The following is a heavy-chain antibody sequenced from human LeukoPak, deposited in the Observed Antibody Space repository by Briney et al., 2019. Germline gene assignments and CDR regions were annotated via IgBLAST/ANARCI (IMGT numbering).Heavy chain of an antibody. V-gene: IGHV3-48*03. CDR3: AIGHRGNDAFDI. J-gene: IGHJ3*02. Sequence: GGSLRLSCAASGFSFSSYEMNWVRQGPGKGLEWVSYISSSGSTIYYADSVKGRFTISRDNAKNSLYLQMNSLRAEDTAVYYCAIGHRGNDAFDIWGQGTMVTVSS. CDR1: GFSFSSYE. CDR2: ISSSGSTI. D-gene: IGHD3-10*01.